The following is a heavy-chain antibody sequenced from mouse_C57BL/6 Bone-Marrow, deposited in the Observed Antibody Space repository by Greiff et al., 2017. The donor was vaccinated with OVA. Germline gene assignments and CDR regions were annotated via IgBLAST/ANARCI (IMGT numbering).Heavy chain of an antibody. Sequence: QVQLQQPGAELVKPGASVKVSCKASGYTFTSYWMHWVKQRPGQGLEWFGRIHPSDSDTNYNQKFKGKATLTVDKSSSTAYMQLSSLTSEDSAVYYCAIRGTAQATDYWGQGTTLTVSS. V-gene: IGHV1-74*01. CDR3: AIRGTAQATDY. CDR1: GYTFTSYW. CDR2: IHPSDSDT. D-gene: IGHD3-2*02. J-gene: IGHJ2*01.